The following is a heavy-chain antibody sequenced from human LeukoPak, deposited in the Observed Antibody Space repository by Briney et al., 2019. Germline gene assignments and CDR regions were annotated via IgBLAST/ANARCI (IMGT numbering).Heavy chain of an antibody. CDR2: IGDDGKAK. V-gene: IGHV3-33*08. J-gene: IGHJ4*02. Sequence: QPGGSLRLSCTASGFTFSSFGIHWVRQAPGKGLEWVAVIGDDGKAKKYADFVRGRFTISRDNSEKTVYLQMNSLRAEDRAVYFCARGSGGNYGYWGQGTLVTVSP. CDR1: GFTFSSFG. D-gene: IGHD1-26*01. CDR3: ARGSGGNYGY.